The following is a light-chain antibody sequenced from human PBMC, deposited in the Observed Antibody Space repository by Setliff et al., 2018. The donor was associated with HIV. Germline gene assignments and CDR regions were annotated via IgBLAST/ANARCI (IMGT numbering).Light chain of an antibody. J-gene: IGLJ1*01. V-gene: IGLV2-14*03. CDR1: SSDVGGYDY. CDR2: DVS. CDR3: SSYTSTSTLCV. Sequence: QSALTQPASVSGSPGQSITISCTGTSSDVGGYDYVSWYQQHPGKAPKLMIYDVSNRPSGVSSRFSGSKSGNTASLTISGLPAEDEADYYCSSYTSTSTLCVFGTGTKVTVL.